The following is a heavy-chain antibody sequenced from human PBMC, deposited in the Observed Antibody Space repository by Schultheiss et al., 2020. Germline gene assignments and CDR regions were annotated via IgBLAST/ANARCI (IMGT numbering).Heavy chain of an antibody. CDR2: INHSGST. V-gene: IGHV4-39*07. CDR3: ARRKAYYGSGRVYYYGMDV. J-gene: IGHJ6*02. D-gene: IGHD3-10*01. Sequence: SETLSLTCTVSGGSISSGSYYWGWIRQPPGKGLEWIGEINHSGSTNYNPSLKSRVTISVDTSKNQFSLKLSSVTAADTAVYYCARRKAYYGSGRVYYYGMDVWGQGTTVTVSS. CDR1: GGSISSGSYY.